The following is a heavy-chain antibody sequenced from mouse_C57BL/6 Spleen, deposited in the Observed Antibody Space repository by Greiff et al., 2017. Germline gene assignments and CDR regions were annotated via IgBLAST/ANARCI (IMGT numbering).Heavy chain of an antibody. CDR3: AREEGYYRYFDV. D-gene: IGHD2-2*01. CDR1: GYSITSGYY. J-gene: IGHJ1*03. Sequence: DVQLVESGPGLVKPSQSLSLTCSVTGYSITSGYYWNWIRQFPGNKLEWMGYISYDGSNNYNPSLKNRISITRDTSKNQFFLKLNSVTTEDTATYYCAREEGYYRYFDVWGTGTTVTVSS. V-gene: IGHV3-6*01. CDR2: ISYDGSN.